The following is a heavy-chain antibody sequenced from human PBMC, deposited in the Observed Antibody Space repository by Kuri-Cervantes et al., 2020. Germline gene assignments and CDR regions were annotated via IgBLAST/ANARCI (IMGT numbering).Heavy chain of an antibody. CDR2: MNPNSCNT. J-gene: IGHJ6*03. V-gene: IGHV1-8*02. Sequence: ASVKVSCKASGYTFTSYDINWVRQTTGKGLEWMGWMNPNSCNTDYAQKFQGKVTMTTDTSTSTAYLELRSLRSEDTAVYYCASCMTTVNYYYYYMDGWGKGTTVTVSS. D-gene: IGHD4-17*01. CDR1: GYTFTSYD. CDR3: ASCMTTVNYYYYYMDG.